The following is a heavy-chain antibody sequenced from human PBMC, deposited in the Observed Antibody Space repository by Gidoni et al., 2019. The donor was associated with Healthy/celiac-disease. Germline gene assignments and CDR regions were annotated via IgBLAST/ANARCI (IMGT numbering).Heavy chain of an antibody. CDR2: ISSSSSYI. Sequence: VQLVESVGGLVKPGGSLRLSCAAHGFTFSRYSMNWARQAPGKGLEWVSSISSSSSYIDYADSGKGRFTISRDNAKNSLYLQMNSLRAEDTAVYYCARSKQKYGSGSYYNVEPGMDVWGQGTTVTVSS. J-gene: IGHJ6*02. CDR3: ARSKQKYGSGSYYNVEPGMDV. D-gene: IGHD3-10*01. V-gene: IGHV3-21*01. CDR1: GFTFSRYS.